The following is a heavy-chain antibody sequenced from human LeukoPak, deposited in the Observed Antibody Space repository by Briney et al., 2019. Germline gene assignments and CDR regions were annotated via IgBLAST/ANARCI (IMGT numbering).Heavy chain of an antibody. CDR2: IYYSGST. D-gene: IGHD1-26*01. V-gene: IGHV4-59*01. CDR1: GGSFSSYY. CDR3: ARDRARVGASVYYYYGMDV. Sequence: SETLSLTCTVSGGSFSSYYWSWIRQPPGKGLEWIGYIYYSGSTNYNPSLKSRVTISVDTSKNQFSLKLSSVTAADTAVYYCARDRARVGASVYYYYGMDVWGQGTTVTVSS. J-gene: IGHJ6*02.